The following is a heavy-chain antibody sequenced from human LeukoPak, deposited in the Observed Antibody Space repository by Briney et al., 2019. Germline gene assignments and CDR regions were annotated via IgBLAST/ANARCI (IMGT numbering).Heavy chain of an antibody. V-gene: IGHV4-59*01. CDR1: GGSISSYY. J-gene: IGHJ3*02. CDR3: ARDSDSSYAFDI. D-gene: IGHD3-22*01. CDR2: IYYSGST. Sequence: SETLSLTRTVSGGSISSYYWSWIRQPPGKGLEWIGYIYYSGSTNYNPSLKSRVTISVDTSKNQFSLKLSSVTAADTAVYYCARDSDSSYAFDIWGQGTMVTVPS.